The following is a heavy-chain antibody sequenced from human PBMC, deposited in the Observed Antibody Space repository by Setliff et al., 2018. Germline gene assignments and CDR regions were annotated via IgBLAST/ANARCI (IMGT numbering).Heavy chain of an antibody. Sequence: SVKVSCKASGGTFSSYAISWVRQAPGQGLEWMGRIIPIFGTANYAQKFQGRVTMTEDTSTDTAYMELSSLRSEDTAVYYCARDHVYSGSYYHFDYWSQGTLVTVSS. CDR1: GGTFSSYA. CDR3: ARDHVYSGSYYHFDY. J-gene: IGHJ4*02. CDR2: IIPIFGTA. V-gene: IGHV1-69*06. D-gene: IGHD1-26*01.